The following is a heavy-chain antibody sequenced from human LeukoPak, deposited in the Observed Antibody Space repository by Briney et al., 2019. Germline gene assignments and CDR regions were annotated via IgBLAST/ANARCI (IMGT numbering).Heavy chain of an antibody. CDR1: GFTFSTYG. CDR3: ARVGYNSGWYEY. J-gene: IGHJ4*02. CDR2: IWEDGSNI. Sequence: PGGSLRLSCAASGFTFSTYGMHWVRQAPGEGLQWVAGIWEDGSNIHYADSVKGRFTISRDNSKNTLYLQMNSLRAEDTAVYYCARVGYNSGWYEYWGQGTLVTVSS. D-gene: IGHD6-19*01. V-gene: IGHV3-33*08.